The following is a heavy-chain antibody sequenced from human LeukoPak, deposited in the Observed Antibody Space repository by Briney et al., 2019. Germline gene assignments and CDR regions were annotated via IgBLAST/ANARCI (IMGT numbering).Heavy chain of an antibody. Sequence: ASVKVSCKASGYTFTSYYMHWVRQAPGQGLEWMGIINPSGGSTTYAQKFQGRVTMTGDTSTSTVYMELSSLRSEDTAVFYCARGWLAETTVVTPYNYWGQGTLVTVSS. D-gene: IGHD2-21*02. CDR1: GYTFTSYY. CDR2: INPSGGST. J-gene: IGHJ4*02. CDR3: ARGWLAETTVVTPYNY. V-gene: IGHV1-46*01.